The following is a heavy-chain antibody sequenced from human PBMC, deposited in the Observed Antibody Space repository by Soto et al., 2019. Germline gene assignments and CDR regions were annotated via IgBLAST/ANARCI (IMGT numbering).Heavy chain of an antibody. CDR1: GGTFSSYA. CDR2: IIPIFGIA. D-gene: IGHD2-2*01. V-gene: IGHV1-69*10. J-gene: IGHJ3*02. CDR3: ARDRMECSSTSCYDAFDI. Sequence: ASVKVSCKASGGTFSSYAISWVRQAPGQGLEWMGGIIPIFGIANYAQKFQGRVTITADKSTSTDYMELSSLRSEDTAVYYCARDRMECSSTSCYDAFDIWGQGTMVTVSS.